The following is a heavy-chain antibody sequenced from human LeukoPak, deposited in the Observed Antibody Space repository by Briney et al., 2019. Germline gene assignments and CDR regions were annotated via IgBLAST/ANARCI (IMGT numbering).Heavy chain of an antibody. Sequence: SETLSLTCTVSGGSISSGGYYWSWIRQPPGKRLEWIGEIDHSGSTQYNPSLKSRVTISLDTSEKQFSLKLTSLTAADTAFYYCARYGMAAEGIWWFDPWGQGTLVTVSS. J-gene: IGHJ5*02. V-gene: IGHV4-39*07. D-gene: IGHD6-13*01. CDR3: ARYGMAAEGIWWFDP. CDR1: GGSISSGGYY. CDR2: IDHSGST.